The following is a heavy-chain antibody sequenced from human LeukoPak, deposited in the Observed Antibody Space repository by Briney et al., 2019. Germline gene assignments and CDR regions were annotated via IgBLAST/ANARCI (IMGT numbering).Heavy chain of an antibody. D-gene: IGHD3-3*01. CDR3: ARARGFDDFWSWNYYYYMDV. J-gene: IGHJ6*03. CDR1: GGSISSHY. V-gene: IGHV4-59*11. Sequence: PSETLSLTCTVSGGSISSHYWSWIRQPPGKGLEWIGYIYYSGSTNYNPSLKRRVTISVDTSKNQFSLKLSSVTAADTAVYYCARARGFDDFWSWNYYYYMDVRGKGTTVTVSS. CDR2: IYYSGST.